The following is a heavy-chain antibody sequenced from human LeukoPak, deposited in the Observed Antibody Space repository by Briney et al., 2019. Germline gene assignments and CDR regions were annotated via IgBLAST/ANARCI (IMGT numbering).Heavy chain of an antibody. CDR1: GGSFSDYY. D-gene: IGHD3-22*01. CDR2: INHSGST. Sequence: PSETLSLTCAVYGGSFSDYYWSWIRQPPGKGLEWIGEINHSGSTNYNPSLKSRVTISVDTSKNQFSLKLSSVTAADTAVYYCARVLYDSSGYYPFDYWGQGTLVTVSS. V-gene: IGHV4-34*01. J-gene: IGHJ4*02. CDR3: ARVLYDSSGYYPFDY.